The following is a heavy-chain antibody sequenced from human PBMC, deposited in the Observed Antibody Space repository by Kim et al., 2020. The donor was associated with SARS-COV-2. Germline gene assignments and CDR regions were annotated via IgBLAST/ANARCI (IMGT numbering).Heavy chain of an antibody. J-gene: IGHJ6*02. CDR1: GGSISSYY. V-gene: IGHV4-59*01. D-gene: IGHD6-19*01. CDR2: IYYSGST. CDR3: ARGLRTYIAVAAYGMDV. Sequence: SETLSLTCTVSGGSISSYYWSWIRQPPGKGLEWIGYIYYSGSTNYNPSLKSRVTISVDTSKNQFPLKLSSVTAADTAVYYCARGLRTYIAVAAYGMDVWGQGTTVTVSS.